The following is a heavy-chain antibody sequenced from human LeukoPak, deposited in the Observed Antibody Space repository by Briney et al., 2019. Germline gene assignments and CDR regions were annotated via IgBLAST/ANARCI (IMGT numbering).Heavy chain of an antibody. D-gene: IGHD3-22*01. J-gene: IGHJ1*01. V-gene: IGHV3-64*01. CDR1: GFTFRSYG. CDR2: ISSNGGRT. Sequence: GGSLRLSCAASGFTFRSYGMHWVRQAPGKGLEYVSAISSNGGRTYYANSVKGRFTISRDNSRNTLYLQMSSLRAEDMAVYYCATYYYDSGGFHFHHWGQGTLVTVSS. CDR3: ATYYYDSGGFHFHH.